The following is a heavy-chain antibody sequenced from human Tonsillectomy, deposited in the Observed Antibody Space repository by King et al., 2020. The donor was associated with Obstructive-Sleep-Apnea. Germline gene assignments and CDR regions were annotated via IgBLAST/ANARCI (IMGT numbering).Heavy chain of an antibody. V-gene: IGHV3-72*01. J-gene: IGHJ3*02. CDR2: TRNKANSYTT. CDR1: GFTFSDHD. CDR3: ARHLTGDDAFDI. Sequence: VQLVESGGGLVQPGGSLRLSCSASGFTFSDHDMDWVRQAPGKGLEWVGRTRNKANSYTTEYPASVKGRFTISRDDSKNSLYLQMNSLKTEDTAVYYCARHLTGDDAFDIWGQGTMVTVSS. D-gene: IGHD3-16*01.